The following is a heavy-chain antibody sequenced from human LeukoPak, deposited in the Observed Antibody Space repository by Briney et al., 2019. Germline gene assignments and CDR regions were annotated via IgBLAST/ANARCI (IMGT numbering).Heavy chain of an antibody. V-gene: IGHV4-38-2*02. CDR1: GYSISSGYY. Sequence: SETLSLTCTVSGYSISSGYYWGWIRQPPGKGLEWIGSIYHSGRTFYNPSLKSRVTISVDTSKNQFSLKLTSVTAADTAVYYCARDTYYYGSGTYYFNCWGQGTLVTVSS. D-gene: IGHD3-10*01. CDR2: IYHSGRT. J-gene: IGHJ4*02. CDR3: ARDTYYYGSGTYYFNC.